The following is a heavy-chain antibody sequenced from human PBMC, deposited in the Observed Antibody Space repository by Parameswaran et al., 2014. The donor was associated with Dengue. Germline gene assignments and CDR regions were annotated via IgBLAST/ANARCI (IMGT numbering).Heavy chain of an antibody. CDR2: IYPGDSDA. V-gene: IGHV5-51*01. CDR3: ARHRLLGAGENYGMDV. Sequence: VRQMPGKGLEWMGIIYPGDSDARYSPSLQGQVTFSVDKSINTAYLQWSSLKASDTAIYYCARHRLLGAGENYGMDVWGQGTTVTVSS. J-gene: IGHJ6*02. D-gene: IGHD3-16*01.